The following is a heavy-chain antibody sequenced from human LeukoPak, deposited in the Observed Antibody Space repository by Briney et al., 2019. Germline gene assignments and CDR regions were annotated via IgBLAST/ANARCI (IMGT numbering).Heavy chain of an antibody. CDR3: ARDDFETVTKFDP. J-gene: IGHJ5*02. CDR1: GYTFTGYY. V-gene: IGHV1-2*06. CDR2: INPNSGGT. Sequence: ASVKVSCKASGYTFTGYYMHWVRQAPGQGLEWMGRINPNSGGTNYAQKFQGRVTLTRNTSISTAYMELSSLRSEDTAVYYCARDDFETVTKFDPWGQGTLVTVSS. D-gene: IGHD4-17*01.